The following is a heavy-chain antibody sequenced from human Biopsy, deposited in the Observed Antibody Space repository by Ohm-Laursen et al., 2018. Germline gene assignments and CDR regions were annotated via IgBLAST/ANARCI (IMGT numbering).Heavy chain of an antibody. CDR2: INPGGNST. CDR3: VLASFDY. Sequence: SVKVSCKASGYTFTTYYIHWVRQAPGQGLEWMGIINPGGNSTAYTQNFQGRVTMTWGTSTTTVYMELSSLRSEDTAVYYCVLASFDYWGQGTLVTVPS. CDR1: GYTFTTYY. J-gene: IGHJ4*02. V-gene: IGHV1-46*01.